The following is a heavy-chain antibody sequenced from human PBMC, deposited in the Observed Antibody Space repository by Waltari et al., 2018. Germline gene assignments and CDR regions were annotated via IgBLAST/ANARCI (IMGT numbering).Heavy chain of an antibody. V-gene: IGHV3-48*01. CDR3: AREGNGYYYDSSGYYTARDFDY. CDR2: ISSSSSTI. D-gene: IGHD3-22*01. Sequence: EVQLVESGGGLVQPGGSLRLSCAASGFTFSSYSMNWVRQAPGQGLEGVSYISSSSSTIYYADSVKGRFPISRDNAKNSLYLQMNSLRAEDTAVYYCAREGNGYYYDSSGYYTARDFDYWGQGTLVTVSS. CDR1: GFTFSSYS. J-gene: IGHJ4*02.